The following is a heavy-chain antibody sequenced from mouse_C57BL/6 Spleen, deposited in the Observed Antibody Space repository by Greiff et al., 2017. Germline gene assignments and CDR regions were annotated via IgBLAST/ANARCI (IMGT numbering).Heavy chain of an antibody. D-gene: IGHD2-4*01. J-gene: IGHJ2*01. CDR1: GFTFTDYY. V-gene: IGHV7-3*01. CDR2: IRNKANGYTT. Sequence: EVMLMESGGGLVQPGGSLSLSCAASGFTFTDYYMSWVRQPPGKALEWLGFIRNKANGYTTEYSASVKGRFTISRDNSQSILYLQMNALRAEDSATYYCARYDYDVGAYRGQGTTLTVSS. CDR3: ARYDYDVGAY.